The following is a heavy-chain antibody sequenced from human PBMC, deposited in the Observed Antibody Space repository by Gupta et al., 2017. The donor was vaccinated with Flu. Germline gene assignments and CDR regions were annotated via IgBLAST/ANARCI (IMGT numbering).Heavy chain of an antibody. Sequence: QVQLQQWGARLLKPSETLSLTCAVYGGSFSGYYWSWIRQPPGKGLEWIGEINHSGSTNYNPSLKSRVTISVDTSKNQFSLKLSSVTAADTAVYYCASDSGGSGRSPSLRTPHHDYWGQGTLVTVSS. V-gene: IGHV4-34*01. J-gene: IGHJ4*02. CDR3: ASDSGGSGRSPSLRTPHHDY. CDR1: GGSFSGYY. D-gene: IGHD2-15*01. CDR2: INHSGST.